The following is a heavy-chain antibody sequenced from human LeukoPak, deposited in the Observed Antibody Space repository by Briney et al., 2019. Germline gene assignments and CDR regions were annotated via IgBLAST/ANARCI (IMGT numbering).Heavy chain of an antibody. CDR1: RYTLTELS. D-gene: IGHD6-13*01. CDR2: FDPEDGET. Sequence: ASLKVSCTVSRYTLTELSMHWGRQAPGKGLECMGGFDPEDGETIYAQKFQGRVTMTEDTSTDTAYMELSSLRSEDAAVYYCATGYSSSWYIDYWGQGTLVTVSS. CDR3: ATGYSSSWYIDY. J-gene: IGHJ4*02. V-gene: IGHV1-24*01.